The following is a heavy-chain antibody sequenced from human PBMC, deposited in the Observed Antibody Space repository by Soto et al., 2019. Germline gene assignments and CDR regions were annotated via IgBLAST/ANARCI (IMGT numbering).Heavy chain of an antibody. D-gene: IGHD6-13*01. V-gene: IGHV3-11*06. J-gene: IGHJ6*02. CDR3: SGYSSSWPYYYYGMDV. CDR2: ISSSSSYT. CDR1: GFTFSDYY. Sequence: GGSLRLSCAASGFTFSDYYMSWIRQAPGKGLEWVSYISSSSSYTNYADSVKGRFTISRDNAKNSLYLQMNSLRAEDTAVYYCSGYSSSWPYYYYGMDVWGQGTTVTVSS.